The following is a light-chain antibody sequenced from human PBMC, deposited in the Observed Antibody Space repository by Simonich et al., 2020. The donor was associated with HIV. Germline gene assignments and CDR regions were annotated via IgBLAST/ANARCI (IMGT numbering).Light chain of an antibody. CDR3: SSYTSSSTVV. V-gene: IGLV2-14*03. J-gene: IGLJ3*02. CDR1: SSDIGAYNY. Sequence: QSALTQPASVSGSPGQALTISCTGTSSDIGAYNYVSWYQQYPGKAPKLMIYDVRNQPSGGSNRFSGSKSGNTASLTISGLQAEDEADYYCSSYTSSSTVVFGVETKLTVL. CDR2: DVR.